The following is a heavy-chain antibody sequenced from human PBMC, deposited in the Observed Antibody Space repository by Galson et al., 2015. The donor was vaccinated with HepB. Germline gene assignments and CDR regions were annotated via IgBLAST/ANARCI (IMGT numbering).Heavy chain of an antibody. V-gene: IGHV3-7*01. Sequence: SLRLSCAASGFTFETYWMSWVRQAPGKGLEWVANIKEDGSEKHYVDSVKGRFTISRDNAKISLFLQMNSLRAEDTAVYYCVRKGYSHGGFDYWGQGTLVTVSS. CDR3: VRKGYSHGGFDY. CDR2: IKEDGSEK. D-gene: IGHD5-18*01. CDR1: GFTFETYW. J-gene: IGHJ4*02.